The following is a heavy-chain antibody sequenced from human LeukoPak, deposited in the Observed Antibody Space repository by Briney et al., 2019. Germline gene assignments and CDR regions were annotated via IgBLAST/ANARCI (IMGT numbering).Heavy chain of an antibody. Sequence: GESLKISCKGSGYSFTSYWIGWERQMPGKGLEWMGIIYPGDSDTRYSPSFQGQVTISADKSISTAYLQWSSLKASDTAMYYCARLPFTIFGGDDFDYWGQGTLVTVSS. CDR2: IYPGDSDT. J-gene: IGHJ4*02. D-gene: IGHD3-3*01. V-gene: IGHV5-51*01. CDR1: GYSFTSYW. CDR3: ARLPFTIFGGDDFDY.